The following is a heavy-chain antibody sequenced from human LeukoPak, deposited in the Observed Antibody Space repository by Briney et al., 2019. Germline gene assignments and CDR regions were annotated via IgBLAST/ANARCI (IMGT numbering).Heavy chain of an antibody. CDR1: GGSISSYH. Sequence: SETLSLTCAVSGGSISSYHWSWIRQPPGKGLEWIGNIYYTGIINYNPSLESRVTISLNTSKNQFSLRLRSVTAADTAVYYCARDSSGVRSNWFDPWGQGTLVTVSS. CDR3: ARDSSGVRSNWFDP. D-gene: IGHD6-19*01. J-gene: IGHJ5*02. V-gene: IGHV4-59*01. CDR2: IYYTGII.